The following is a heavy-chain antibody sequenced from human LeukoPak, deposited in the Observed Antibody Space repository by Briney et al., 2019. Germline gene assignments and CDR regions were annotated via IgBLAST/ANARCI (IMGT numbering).Heavy chain of an antibody. CDR3: ARVSGYYTGGGFDY. V-gene: IGHV3-7*01. CDR1: GFTFSSYW. D-gene: IGHD3/OR15-3a*01. CDR2: IKQDGSEK. J-gene: IGHJ4*02. Sequence: GGSLRLSCAASGFTFSSYWMSWVRQAPGKGLEWVANIKQDGSEKYYVDSVKGRLTISKDNAKNSLYLQMNSLRAEDTAVYYCARVSGYYTGGGFDYWGQGTLVTVSS.